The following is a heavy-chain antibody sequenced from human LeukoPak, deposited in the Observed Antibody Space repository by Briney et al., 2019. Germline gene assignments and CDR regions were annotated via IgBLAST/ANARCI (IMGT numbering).Heavy chain of an antibody. CDR1: GFTFSNAW. CDR2: IKSKTDGGTT. V-gene: IGHV3-15*01. D-gene: IGHD3-22*01. Sequence: GGSLRLTCAASGFTFSNAWMSWVRQAPGKGREWGGSIKSKTDGGTTDYAAPVQGRFTITRDDSNNTLYLQMNSLKTEDTAVYYCTSSSYYHDSADYWGQGTLVTVSS. J-gene: IGHJ4*02. CDR3: TSSSYYHDSADY.